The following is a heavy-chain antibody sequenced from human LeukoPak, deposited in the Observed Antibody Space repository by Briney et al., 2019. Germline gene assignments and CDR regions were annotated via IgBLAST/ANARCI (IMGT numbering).Heavy chain of an antibody. Sequence: GRSLRLSCAASGFTFSSYGMHWVRQAPGKGLEWVAVIWYDGSNKYYADSVKGRFTISRDNSKNTLHLQIDSLRAEDTAMYYCTRDDPSRAFDYWGQGTLVTVSS. D-gene: IGHD2-2*01. CDR2: IWYDGSNK. CDR3: TRDDPSRAFDY. J-gene: IGHJ4*02. CDR1: GFTFSSYG. V-gene: IGHV3-33*01.